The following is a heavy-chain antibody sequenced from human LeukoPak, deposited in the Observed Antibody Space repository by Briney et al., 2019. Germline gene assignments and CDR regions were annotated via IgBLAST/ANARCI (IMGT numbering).Heavy chain of an antibody. CDR2: INAGNGNT. CDR1: GYTFTSYA. D-gene: IGHD6-19*01. V-gene: IGHV1-3*01. Sequence: ASVKVSCTASGYTFTSYAMHWVRQAPGQRHEWMGWINAGNGNTKYSQKFQGRVTITGDTSASTAYMELSSLRSEDTAVYYCARDKCPRIAVAGSLYYGMDVWGQGTTVTVSS. J-gene: IGHJ6*02. CDR3: ARDKCPRIAVAGSLYYGMDV.